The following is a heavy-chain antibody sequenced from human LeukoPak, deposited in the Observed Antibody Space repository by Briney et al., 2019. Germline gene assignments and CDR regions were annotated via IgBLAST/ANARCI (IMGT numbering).Heavy chain of an antibody. D-gene: IGHD4-17*01. J-gene: IGHJ3*02. Sequence: SETLSLTCAVSDDSFSSHCWTWIRQPPGKGLEWIGYISYIGSTKYNPSLKSRDTISIDPSQNQFSLKLSSVSAADTAVYYCARDLVTVTKGFDIWGQGTMVSVSS. V-gene: IGHV4-59*11. CDR3: ARDLVTVTKGFDI. CDR1: DDSFSSHC. CDR2: ISYIGST.